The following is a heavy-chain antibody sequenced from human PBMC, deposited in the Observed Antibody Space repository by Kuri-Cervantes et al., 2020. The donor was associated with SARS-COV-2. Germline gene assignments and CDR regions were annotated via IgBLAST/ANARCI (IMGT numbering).Heavy chain of an antibody. J-gene: IGHJ5*02. D-gene: IGHD6-13*01. CDR1: GFTFRSYV. V-gene: IGHV3-7*05. CDR2: IKQDGSEK. CDR3: ATAPPVEGYTGWFDP. Sequence: GGSLRLSCAASGFTFRSYVMSWVRQAPGKGLEWVANIKQDGSEKYYVDSVKGRFTISRDNAKNSLYLQMNSLRAEDTAVYYCATAPPVEGYTGWFDPWGQGTLVTVSS.